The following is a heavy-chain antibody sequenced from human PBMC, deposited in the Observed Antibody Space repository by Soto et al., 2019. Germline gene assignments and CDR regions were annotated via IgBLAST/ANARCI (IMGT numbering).Heavy chain of an antibody. D-gene: IGHD3-10*01. CDR2: ISAYNGNT. CDR1: GYTFTIYG. Sequence: ASVKVSCKASGYTFTIYGIRWVRQAPGQGLEWMGWISAYNGNTNYAQKLQGRVTMTTDTSTSTAYMELRSLRSDDTAVYYCAREGLTWFGELFSWFDLWGQGTLVTVSS. CDR3: AREGLTWFGELFSWFDL. J-gene: IGHJ5*02. V-gene: IGHV1-18*01.